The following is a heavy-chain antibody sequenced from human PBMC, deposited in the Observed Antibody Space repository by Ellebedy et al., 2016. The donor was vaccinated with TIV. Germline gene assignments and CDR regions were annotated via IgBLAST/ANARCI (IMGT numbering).Heavy chain of an antibody. CDR2: INPDSGGT. D-gene: IGHD4/OR15-4a*01. Sequence: ASVKVSCKASGYAFGSYGISWVRQAPGQGLEWMGWINPDSGGTNLPPKFQGRVTITRDTSANTAYMQLNRLQSDDTAVYYCARVLRATSGMDVWGQGTTVTVS. CDR1: GYAFGSYG. CDR3: ARVLRATSGMDV. V-gene: IGHV1-2*02. J-gene: IGHJ6*02.